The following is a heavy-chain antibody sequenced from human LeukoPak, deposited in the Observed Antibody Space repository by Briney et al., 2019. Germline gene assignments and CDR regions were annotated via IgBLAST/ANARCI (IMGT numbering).Heavy chain of an antibody. D-gene: IGHD5-24*01. CDR2: IYYSGST. J-gene: IGHJ6*02. V-gene: IGHV4-59*01. Sequence: SETLSLTCTVSGGSISSYYWSWIRQPPGKGLEWIGYIYYSGSTNYNPSLKSRVTISVDTSKSQFSLKLSSVTAADTAVYYCARDKRWLQYNYYYGMDVWGQGTTVTVSS. CDR3: ARDKRWLQYNYYYGMDV. CDR1: GGSISSYY.